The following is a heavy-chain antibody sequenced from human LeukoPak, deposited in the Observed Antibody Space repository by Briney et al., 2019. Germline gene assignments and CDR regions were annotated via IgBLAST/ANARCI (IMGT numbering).Heavy chain of an antibody. CDR3: ARPIVVVPLRAFDI. Sequence: PSETLSLTCAVYGGSFSNYYWSWIRQPPGKGLEWRGEINHSGSTNYSPSLKSRVTISVDTSKNQFSLKLSSVTAADTAVYYCARPIVVVPLRAFDIWGQGTMVTVSS. CDR1: GGSFSNYY. V-gene: IGHV4-34*01. J-gene: IGHJ3*02. CDR2: INHSGST. D-gene: IGHD2-21*01.